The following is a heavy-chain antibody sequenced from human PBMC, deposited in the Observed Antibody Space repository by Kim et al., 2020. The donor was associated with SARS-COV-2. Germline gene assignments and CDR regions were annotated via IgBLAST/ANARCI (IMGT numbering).Heavy chain of an antibody. J-gene: IGHJ5*02. CDR1: GFTFSTYW. Sequence: GGSLRLSCAASGFTFSTYWMSWVRQAPGKGLEWVANLNQDGSAKFYVDPVKGRFSISRDNAKNSLFLQMNSLRAEDTAVYFCVRGIPSPWGQGTLVTVSS. CDR2: LNQDGSAK. CDR3: VRGIPSP. V-gene: IGHV3-7*03. D-gene: IGHD2-21*01.